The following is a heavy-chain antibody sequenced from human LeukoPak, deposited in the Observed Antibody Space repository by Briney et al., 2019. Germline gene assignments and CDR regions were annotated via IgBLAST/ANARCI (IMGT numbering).Heavy chain of an antibody. CDR2: ISGSGGNT. V-gene: IGHV3-23*01. J-gene: IGHJ4*02. CDR3: AKGGTSYYYDSREFGY. Sequence: GGSLRLSCAASGFTFSTYAMSWVRQAPGKGLDWVSGISGSGGNTYYADSVKGRFTISRDNSKNTLYLQMSSLRAEDTAVYYCAKGGTSYYYDSREFGYWGQGTLVIVSS. CDR1: GFTFSTYA. D-gene: IGHD3-22*01.